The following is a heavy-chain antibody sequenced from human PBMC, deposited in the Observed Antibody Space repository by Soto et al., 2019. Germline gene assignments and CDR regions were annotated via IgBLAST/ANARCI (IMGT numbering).Heavy chain of an antibody. CDR2: IFYSGST. Sequence: PSETLSLTCSVSGGSISTFYWSWIRQPPGKGLEWIGYIFYSGSTNYNPSLKSRVTISVDTSKNQFSLKLSSVTAADTAVYYCARTGYSSGTNNFDYWGQGTLVTV. J-gene: IGHJ4*02. V-gene: IGHV4-59*01. CDR3: ARTGYSSGTNNFDY. D-gene: IGHD6-19*01. CDR1: GGSISTFY.